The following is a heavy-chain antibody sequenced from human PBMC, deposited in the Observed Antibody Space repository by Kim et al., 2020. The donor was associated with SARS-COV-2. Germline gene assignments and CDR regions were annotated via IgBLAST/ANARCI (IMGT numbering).Heavy chain of an antibody. Sequence: GGSLRLSCAASGFAFSDYYMSWIRQAPGKGLEWVSYTSSSGSIKYYADSVRGRFTISRDNAKNSLFLQMNSLRAEDTAVYYCARGRRDGYNPGLDWVQGTLVTVSS. J-gene: IGHJ4*02. CDR1: GFAFSDYY. CDR2: TSSSGSIK. D-gene: IGHD5-12*01. V-gene: IGHV3-11*01. CDR3: ARGRRDGYNPGLD.